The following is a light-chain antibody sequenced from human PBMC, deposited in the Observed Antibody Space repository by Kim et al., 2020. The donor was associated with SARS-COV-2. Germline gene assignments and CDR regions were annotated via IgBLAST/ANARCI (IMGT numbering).Light chain of an antibody. CDR3: MQALQTPLA. CDR2: MGS. V-gene: IGKV2-28*01. CDR1: QSLLYSNRYNY. J-gene: IGKJ4*01. Sequence: DIVMTQSPLSLPVTPGEPASIPCRSSQSLLYSNRYNYLDWYVQKPGQSPHLLIYMGSNRASGVPDRFSGSGSGTDFTLKISRVEAEDVGVYYCMQALQTPLAFGGGTKVDIK.